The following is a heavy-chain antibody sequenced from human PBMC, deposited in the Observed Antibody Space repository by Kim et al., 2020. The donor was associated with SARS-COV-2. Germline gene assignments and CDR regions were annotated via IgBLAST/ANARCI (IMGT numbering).Heavy chain of an antibody. D-gene: IGHD6-6*01. Sequence: TMDGAESVKGRFTISRDNGNNSLYLNMNSLRVEDTAVYYCARDKASSNDFWGQGTLVTVSS. CDR2: TM. CDR3: ARDKASSNDF. V-gene: IGHV3-48*03. J-gene: IGHJ4*02.